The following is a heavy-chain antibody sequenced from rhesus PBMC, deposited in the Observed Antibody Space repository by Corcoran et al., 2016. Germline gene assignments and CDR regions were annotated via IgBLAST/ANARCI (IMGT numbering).Heavy chain of an antibody. V-gene: IGHV3-54*02. Sequence: EVQLVESGGGLVQPGGSLRLSCAASGFTFSSYGMHWVRQAPGEGLEWGAVIWYDGSKKYYADSVKDRFTLSRDNSKNMLYLQMNNLRVEDMAVYYCVKSGRTGYYIPYFDYWGQGVLVTVSS. CDR2: IWYDGSKK. J-gene: IGHJ4*01. D-gene: IGHD3-3*01. CDR1: GFTFSSYG. CDR3: VKSGRTGYYIPYFDY.